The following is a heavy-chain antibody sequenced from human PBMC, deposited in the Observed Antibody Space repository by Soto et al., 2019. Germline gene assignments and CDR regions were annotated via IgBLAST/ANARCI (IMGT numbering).Heavy chain of an antibody. V-gene: IGHV3-48*03. CDR3: ARGLSITMIVVAPGWFDP. CDR2: ISSSGSTI. D-gene: IGHD3-22*01. J-gene: IGHJ5*02. CDR1: GFTFSSYE. Sequence: SLRLSCAASGFTFSSYEMNWVRQAPGKGLEWVSYISSSGSTIYYADSVKGRFTISRDNAKNSLYLQMNSLRAEDTAVYYCARGLSITMIVVAPGWFDPWGQGTQVTVSS.